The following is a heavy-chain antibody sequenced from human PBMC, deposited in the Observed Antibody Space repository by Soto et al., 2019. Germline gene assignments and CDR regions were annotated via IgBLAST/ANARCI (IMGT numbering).Heavy chain of an antibody. CDR2: IYHSGST. CDR1: GGSISSGGYS. V-gene: IGHV4-30-2*01. D-gene: IGHD6-19*01. CDR3: ARSSGRGWSAFDI. Sequence: QLQLQESGSGLVKPSQTLSLTCAVSGGSISSGGYSWSWIRQPPGKGLEWIGYIYHSGSTYYNPSLNLRVTISVDRSMNQFSLKRSSVTAADTAVYYCARSSGRGWSAFDIWGQGTMVTVSS. J-gene: IGHJ3*02.